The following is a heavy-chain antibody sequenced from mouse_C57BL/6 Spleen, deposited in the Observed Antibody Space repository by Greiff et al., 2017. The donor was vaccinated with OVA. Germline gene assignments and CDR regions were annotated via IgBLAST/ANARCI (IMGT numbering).Heavy chain of an antibody. CDR2: IHPNSGST. CDR3: ARLGTTVVDYWYFDV. Sequence: QVQLQQPGAELVKPGASVKLSCKASGYTFASYWMHWVKQRPGQGLEWIGMIHPNSGSTNYNEKFKSKATLTVDKSSSTAYMQLSSLTSEDSAVYYCARLGTTVVDYWYFDVWGTGTTVTVSS. J-gene: IGHJ1*03. V-gene: IGHV1-64*01. CDR1: GYTFASYW. D-gene: IGHD1-1*01.